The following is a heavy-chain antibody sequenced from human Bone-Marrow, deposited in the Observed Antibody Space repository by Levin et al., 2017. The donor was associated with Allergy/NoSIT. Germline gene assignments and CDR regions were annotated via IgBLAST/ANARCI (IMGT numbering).Heavy chain of an antibody. Sequence: GGSLRLSCAASGFTFSSYTMNWVRQTPGKGLEWVSAISGGGYSTYYADSVKGRFTISRDNSENTLFLQMDTLRAEDTAIYYCARVFRDTSGYYYWYFDLWGRGTLVTVSS. V-gene: IGHV3-23*01. CDR1: GFTFSSYT. J-gene: IGHJ2*01. D-gene: IGHD3-22*01. CDR2: ISGGGYST. CDR3: ARVFRDTSGYYYWYFDL.